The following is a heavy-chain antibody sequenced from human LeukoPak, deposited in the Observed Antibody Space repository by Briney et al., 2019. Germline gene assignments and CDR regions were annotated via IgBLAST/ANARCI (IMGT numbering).Heavy chain of an antibody. CDR1: KFTFSTYD. J-gene: IGHJ4*02. CDR2: ISYDGSSK. V-gene: IGHV3-30*18. D-gene: IGHD1-1*01. CDR3: ANEVRPNDY. Sequence: QPGRSLRLSCAASKFTFSTYDMHWVRQAPGKGLEWVAVISYDGSSKYCADSVQGRFTISRDNSKNTLYLEMNSLRVEDTALYYCANEVRPNDYWGQGTLVTVSS.